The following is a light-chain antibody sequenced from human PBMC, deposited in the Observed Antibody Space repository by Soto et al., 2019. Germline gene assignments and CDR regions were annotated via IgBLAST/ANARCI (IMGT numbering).Light chain of an antibody. Sequence: EIVLTQFPATLSLSPGERATLSCRASQSVNRYLAWYQQKPGQAPRLLIYDASNRATGIPARFSGSGSGTEFTLTISSLQSEDFAVYYCHQYNNWPPWTFGQGTKVDIK. CDR1: QSVNRY. V-gene: IGKV3-11*01. J-gene: IGKJ1*01. CDR3: HQYNNWPPWT. CDR2: DAS.